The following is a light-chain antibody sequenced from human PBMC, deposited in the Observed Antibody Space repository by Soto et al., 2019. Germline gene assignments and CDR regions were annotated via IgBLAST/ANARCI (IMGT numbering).Light chain of an antibody. J-gene: IGKJ1*01. CDR3: LQHNIYPLT. V-gene: IGKV1-17*01. Sequence: DIQMTQSPSSLSVSVGDRVTITCRASQGIRDALGWYQQKPGKAPKRLIYAASSLQSGVPSRFSGSGSGTEFTLTISSLQPEDFATYYCLQHNIYPLTFGQGTKVEIK. CDR1: QGIRDA. CDR2: AAS.